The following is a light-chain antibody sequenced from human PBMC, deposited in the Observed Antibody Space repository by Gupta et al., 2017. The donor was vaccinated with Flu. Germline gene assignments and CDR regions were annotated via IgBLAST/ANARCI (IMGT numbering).Light chain of an antibody. CDR3: AAWDDSLNGWV. V-gene: IGLV1-44*01. J-gene: IGLJ3*02. CDR2: SNN. Sequence: QSVLTQPPSASGTPGQRVTISCSGSSSNIGSNTVNWYQQLPGTAPKLLIYSNNQRPSGGPDRFSGSKSGTSASLAISGLQYEDEADYYCAAWDDSLNGWVFGGGTKLTVL. CDR1: SSNIGSNT.